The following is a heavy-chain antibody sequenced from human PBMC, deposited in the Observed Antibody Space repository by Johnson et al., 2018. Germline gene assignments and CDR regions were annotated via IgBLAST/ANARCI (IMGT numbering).Heavy chain of an antibody. CDR2: IFYTGRT. V-gene: IGHV4-59*01. CDR3: ARYGKGGYPFDI. D-gene: IGHD2-15*01. Sequence: QVQLVESGPGLVKPSETLSLTCTVSGGSINNYYWGWIRQPPGKGLEWIGYIFYTGRTNYKPSLQSRLTISVDASKNQISLGMSSVTAADTAVYYCARYGKGGYPFDIWGQGTLVTVSS. CDR1: GGSINNYY. J-gene: IGHJ3*02.